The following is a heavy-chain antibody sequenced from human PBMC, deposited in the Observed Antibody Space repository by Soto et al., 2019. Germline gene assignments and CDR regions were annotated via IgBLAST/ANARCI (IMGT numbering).Heavy chain of an antibody. CDR2: IYYSGST. CDR1: GGSISSYY. J-gene: IGHJ6*02. CDR3: ARVSIQLWFNGMDV. V-gene: IGHV4-59*01. D-gene: IGHD5-18*01. Sequence: SETLSLTCTVSGGSISSYYWSWIRQPPGKGLEWIGYIYYSGSTNYNPSLKSRVTISVDTSKNQFSLKLSSVTAADTAVYYCARVSIQLWFNGMDVWGQGTTVTVSS.